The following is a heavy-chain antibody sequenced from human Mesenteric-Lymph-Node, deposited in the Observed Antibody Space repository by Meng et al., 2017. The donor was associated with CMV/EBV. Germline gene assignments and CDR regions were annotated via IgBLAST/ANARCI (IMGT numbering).Heavy chain of an antibody. D-gene: IGHD6-19*01. CDR2: INPNSGGT. Sequence: ASVKVSCKASGYTFTGYYMHWVRQAPGQGLEWMGWINPNSGGTNYAQKFQGRVTMTRDTSISTAYMELSRLRLDDTAVYYCARGGLDTSGWYRRFDYWGQGTLVTVSS. CDR1: GYTFTGYY. J-gene: IGHJ4*02. CDR3: ARGGLDTSGWYRRFDY. V-gene: IGHV1-2*02.